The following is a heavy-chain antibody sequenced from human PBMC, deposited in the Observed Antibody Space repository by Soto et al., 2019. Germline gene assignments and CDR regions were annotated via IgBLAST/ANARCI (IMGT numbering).Heavy chain of an antibody. D-gene: IGHD3-3*01. CDR1: GFTCGRHA. CDR2: IGVSSDA. V-gene: IGHV3-23*01. CDR3: AKDATIFGVVIITLPYYYYYGMDV. J-gene: IGHJ6*02. Sequence: GGSLRLSCAASGFTCGRHAMRGARQAPGKGQEWVSPIGVSSDAYYADSVKGRFTISRDNSRNTLYLQMNSLRAEDTAVYYCAKDATIFGVVIITLPYYYYYGMDVWGQGTTVTVSS.